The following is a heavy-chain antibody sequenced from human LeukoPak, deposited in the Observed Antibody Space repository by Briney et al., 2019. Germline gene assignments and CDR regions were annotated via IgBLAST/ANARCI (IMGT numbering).Heavy chain of an antibody. CDR3: AREWDTSSFDPRASGDH. CDR1: GDSITSRTYC. D-gene: IGHD3-9*01. Sequence: SETLSLTCTVSGDSITSRTYCWDWIRQTPGKGLEWIGSLYYSGNTYYNPSLKGRVTISVDTSKNHFSLKLTSVTAADTAVYYCAREWDTSSFDPRASGDHWGQGTPVTVSS. V-gene: IGHV4-39*07. CDR2: LYYSGNT. J-gene: IGHJ4*02.